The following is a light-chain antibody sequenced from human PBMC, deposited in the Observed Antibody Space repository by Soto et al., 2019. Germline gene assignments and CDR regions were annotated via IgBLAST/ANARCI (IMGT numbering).Light chain of an antibody. CDR3: QQSYSTPELT. CDR2: AAS. V-gene: IGKV1-39*01. Sequence: DIQMTQSPSSLSASVGDRVTITCRASQSISSYLNWYQQKPGKAPKLLIYAASSLQSGVPSRFSCIVSGTEFTLTISSLQPEEFATYYCQQSYSTPELTFGGGTKVEIK. CDR1: QSISSY. J-gene: IGKJ4*01.